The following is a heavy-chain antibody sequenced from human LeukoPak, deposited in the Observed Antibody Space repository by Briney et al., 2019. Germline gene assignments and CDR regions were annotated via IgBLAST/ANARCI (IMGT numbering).Heavy chain of an antibody. J-gene: IGHJ4*02. Sequence: PGGSLRLSCAASGFTFSSYSMNWVRQAPGKGLEWVSSISSSSSYIYYADSVKGRFTISRDNAKNSLYLQMNSLRAEDTAVYYCARAVRWFGEDQVDYWGQGTLVTVSS. CDR2: ISSSSSYI. D-gene: IGHD3-10*01. CDR1: GFTFSSYS. CDR3: ARAVRWFGEDQVDY. V-gene: IGHV3-21*01.